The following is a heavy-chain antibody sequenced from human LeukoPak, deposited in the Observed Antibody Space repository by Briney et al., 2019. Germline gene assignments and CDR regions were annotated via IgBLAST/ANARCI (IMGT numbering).Heavy chain of an antibody. CDR1: GFTFSNYW. CDR2: IKQDGSET. CDR3: ALYKWTSKRVFDY. Sequence: PGGSLRLSCAASGFTFSNYWTSWVRQAPGKGLEWVANIKQDGSETYYVDSMKGRFTISRDNAKNSLYLQMNSLRAEDTAVYYCALYKWTSKRVFDYWGQGTLVTVSS. J-gene: IGHJ4*02. D-gene: IGHD1-20*01. V-gene: IGHV3-7*05.